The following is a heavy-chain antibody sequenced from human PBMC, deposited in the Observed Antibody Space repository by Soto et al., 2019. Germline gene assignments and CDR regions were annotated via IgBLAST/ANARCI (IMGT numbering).Heavy chain of an antibody. J-gene: IGHJ4*02. Sequence: QVQLMQSGAEVKTPGSSVKVSCKASGGTFGSNVISWVRQAPGQGFEWMGEIMPIFGAANKPQKFQGRLMITADTSTTTVYMELSSRGSEDTAVYFWATGARYCSGGICYPDDWGQGTLVTVSS. V-gene: IGHV1-69*06. D-gene: IGHD2-15*01. CDR1: GGTFGSNV. CDR2: IMPIFGAA. CDR3: ATGARYCSGGICYPDD.